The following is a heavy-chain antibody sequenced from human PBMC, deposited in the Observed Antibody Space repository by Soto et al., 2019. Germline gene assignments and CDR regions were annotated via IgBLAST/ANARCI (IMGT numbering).Heavy chain of an antibody. V-gene: IGHV1-18*01. J-gene: IGHJ4*02. CDR3: ARGRYGDY. D-gene: IGHD1-1*01. CDR1: GYTFTSYG. Sequence: QVHLVQSGAEVRKPGASVKVSCKGSGYTFTSYGIDWVRQAPGQGLEWMGWISAHNYNTNYAQKVQGRVTVTRDTSTSTAYMELRNLRSDDTAVYYCARGRYGDYWGQGALVTVSS. CDR2: ISAHNYNT.